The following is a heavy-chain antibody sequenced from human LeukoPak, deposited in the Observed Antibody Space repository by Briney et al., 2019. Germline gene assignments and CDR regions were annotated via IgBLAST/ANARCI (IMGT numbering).Heavy chain of an antibody. CDR2: ISYDGRNK. CDR1: GFTFSDFG. J-gene: IGHJ4*02. CDR3: VKGGVLYTPMVTFQGDY. Sequence: GGSLRLSCAASGFTFSDFGMHWVRQAPGKGLKWVAVISYDGRNKYYADSVKGRFTISRDNSKNTLYLQMNSLRAEDTAVYYCVKGGVLYTPMVTFQGDYWGQGTLVTVSS. V-gene: IGHV3-30*18. D-gene: IGHD5-18*01.